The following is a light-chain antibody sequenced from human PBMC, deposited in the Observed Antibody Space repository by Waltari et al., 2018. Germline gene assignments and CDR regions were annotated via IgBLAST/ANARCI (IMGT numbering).Light chain of an antibody. CDR2: GAS. V-gene: IGKV3-20*01. CDR3: QQYGSAPPVT. Sequence: VLTQSPDTLSLSPGERATLSCRASPSVNSKSVAWYQQRPGQAPRLLLNGASNRATGIPDRLSGSGSGTDFTLTISRLEPEDFAVSYCQQYGSAPPVTFGGGTKVEIK. CDR1: PSVNSKS. J-gene: IGKJ4*01.